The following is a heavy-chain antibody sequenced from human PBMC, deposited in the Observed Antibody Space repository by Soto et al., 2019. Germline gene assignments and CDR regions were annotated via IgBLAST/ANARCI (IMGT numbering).Heavy chain of an antibody. CDR3: ARLVGTRIYYYYYYMDV. J-gene: IGHJ6*03. D-gene: IGHD1-1*01. Sequence: SETLSLTCTVSGGSISSYYWSWIRQPPGKGLEWIGYIYYSGSTNYNPSLKSRVTISVDTSKNQFSLKLSSVTAADTAVYYRARLVGTRIYYYYYYMDVWGKGTTVTVS. CDR2: IYYSGST. CDR1: GGSISSYY. V-gene: IGHV4-59*08.